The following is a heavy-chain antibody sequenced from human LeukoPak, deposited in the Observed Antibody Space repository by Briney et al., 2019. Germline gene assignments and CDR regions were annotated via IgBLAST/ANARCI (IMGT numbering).Heavy chain of an antibody. CDR1: GYTFTSYY. Sequence: ASVKVSCKASGYTFTSYYMHWVRQPPAQGLEWMGIINPSGGSTSYAQKVTGRVTMTRDTSTSTVYMALSSLRSEDTAVYYCFVTGLGSSPSIFDYWGQGTLVTVSS. V-gene: IGHV1-46*01. D-gene: IGHD6-6*01. CDR3: FVTGLGSSPSIFDY. CDR2: INPSGGST. J-gene: IGHJ4*02.